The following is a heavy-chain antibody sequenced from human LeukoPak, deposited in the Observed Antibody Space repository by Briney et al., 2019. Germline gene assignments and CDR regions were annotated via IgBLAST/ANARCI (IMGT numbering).Heavy chain of an antibody. D-gene: IGHD2-21*02. Sequence: GGSLRLSCAASGFTVSSNYMNWVRQAPGKGLEWVSAISGNDDRTYYADSVKGRFTISRDNSKNTLYLQMNSLRAEDTAVYYCAKDCGGDCYYDSVYWGQGILVTVSS. V-gene: IGHV3-23*01. CDR3: AKDCGGDCYYDSVY. J-gene: IGHJ4*02. CDR1: GFTVSSNY. CDR2: ISGNDDRT.